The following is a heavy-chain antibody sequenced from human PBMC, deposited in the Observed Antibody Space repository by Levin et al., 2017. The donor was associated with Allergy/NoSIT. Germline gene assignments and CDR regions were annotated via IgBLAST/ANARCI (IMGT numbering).Heavy chain of an antibody. CDR2: ISAYNGNT. CDR1: GYTFTSYG. Sequence: GESLKISCKASGYTFTSYGISWVRQAPGQGLEWMGWISAYNGNTNYAQKLQGRVTMTTDTSTSTAYMELRSLRSDDTAVYYCAREPYYYGSGSYSHYNWFDPWGQGTLVTVSS. CDR3: AREPYYYGSGSYSHYNWFDP. D-gene: IGHD3-10*01. V-gene: IGHV1-18*01. J-gene: IGHJ5*02.